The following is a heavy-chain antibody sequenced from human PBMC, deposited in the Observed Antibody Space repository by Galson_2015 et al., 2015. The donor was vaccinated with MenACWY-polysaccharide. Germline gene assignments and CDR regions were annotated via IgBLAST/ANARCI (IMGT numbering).Heavy chain of an antibody. CDR1: GCTVSANY. J-gene: IGHJ3*02. Sequence: ALRLSCAASGCTVSANYMSWVRQAPGRGLEWVSIIYGGGSRHYADSVKGRFTISEDSSENTLYLQMNSLRAEDTAVYYCARVTSQVGDLASWSFDIWGPGTMVAASS. V-gene: IGHV3-53*01. CDR3: ARVTSQVGDLASWSFDI. D-gene: IGHD3-16*01. CDR2: IYGGGSR.